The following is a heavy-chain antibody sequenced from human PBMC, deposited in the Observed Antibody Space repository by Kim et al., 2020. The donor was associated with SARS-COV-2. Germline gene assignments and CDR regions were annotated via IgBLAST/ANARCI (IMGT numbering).Heavy chain of an antibody. D-gene: IGHD6-13*01. CDR2: ITRNGGTT. Sequence: GGSLRLSCAASGFTFGDYAKHWVRQLPGKGLELVSGITRNGGTTEYADSVKGRFTISRDNAKKSLYLQMNSLRADDTALYYCAKVPLGSSWSTYFDYWGQGTLVTVSA. V-gene: IGHV3-9*01. CDR1: GFTFGDYA. CDR3: AKVPLGSSWSTYFDY. J-gene: IGHJ4*02.